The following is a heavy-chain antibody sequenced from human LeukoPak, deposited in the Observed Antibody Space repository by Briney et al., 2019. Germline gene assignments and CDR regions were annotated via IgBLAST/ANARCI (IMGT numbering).Heavy chain of an antibody. CDR2: INPSGGST. J-gene: IGHJ4*02. V-gene: IGHV1-46*01. Sequence: GASVKVSCKASGYSFTSYYMHWVRQAPGQGLEWMGIINPSGGSTTYAQKFQGRITMTRDMAANTVYMEMSSLRSEDTAVYYCARYHYGRRVFDYWGQGTLVTVSS. D-gene: IGHD3-10*01. CDR3: ARYHYGRRVFDY. CDR1: GYSFTSYY.